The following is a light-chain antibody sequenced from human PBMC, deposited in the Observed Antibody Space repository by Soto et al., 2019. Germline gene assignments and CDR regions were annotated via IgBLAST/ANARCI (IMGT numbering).Light chain of an antibody. J-gene: IGLJ1*01. CDR3: SSYTTSSTLYV. Sequence: QSALTQPASVSGSPGQSLTISCTGTSSDVGGHNYVSWYQQHPGKAPKLMIYEVSNRPSGVSNRFSGSKSGNTASLTISGLQAEDEADYYCSSYTTSSTLYVFGTGTKLTFL. CDR1: SSDVGGHNY. V-gene: IGLV2-14*01. CDR2: EVS.